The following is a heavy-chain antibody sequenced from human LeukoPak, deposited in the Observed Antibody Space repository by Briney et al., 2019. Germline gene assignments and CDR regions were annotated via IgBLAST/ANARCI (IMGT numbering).Heavy chain of an antibody. Sequence: ASVTVSCKASGGSFSSYGIGWVRQAPGQGLEWMGEIIPIFGTANYAQKFQGRVTMTEDTSTDTAYMELSSLRSEDTAVYYCATANYDILTGYAHYYGMDVWGQGTTVTVSS. J-gene: IGHJ6*02. CDR2: IIPIFGTA. D-gene: IGHD3-9*01. CDR3: ATANYDILTGYAHYYGMDV. CDR1: GGSFSSYG. V-gene: IGHV1-69*06.